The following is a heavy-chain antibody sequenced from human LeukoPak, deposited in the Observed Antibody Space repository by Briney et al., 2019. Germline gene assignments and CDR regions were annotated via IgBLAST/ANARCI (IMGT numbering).Heavy chain of an antibody. Sequence: PGGSLRLSCAASGFTFSSYAMSWVRQPPGKGLEWIGEINHSGGTNYNPSLKSRVTISVDTSKNQFSLKLNSVTAADTAVYYCASGIATWVYWGQGTLVTVSS. CDR1: GFTFSSYA. CDR3: ASGIATWVY. V-gene: IGHV4-34*01. J-gene: IGHJ4*02. CDR2: INHSGGT. D-gene: IGHD1-26*01.